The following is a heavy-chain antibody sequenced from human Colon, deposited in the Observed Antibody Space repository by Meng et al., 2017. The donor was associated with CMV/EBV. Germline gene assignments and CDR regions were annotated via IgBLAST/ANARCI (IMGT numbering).Heavy chain of an antibody. CDR3: ARVYNYNNWFFYAMDV. Sequence: ASVKVSCKTSGYTFSHYGITWVRQAPGQGLEWVGWITTYNGNTNYEQKFQGRVTMTTDTSTSTVYMELRNLRSDDSAVYYCARVYNYNNWFFYAMDVWGQGTTVTVSS. CDR2: ITTYNGNT. J-gene: IGHJ6*02. D-gene: IGHD1-20*01. CDR1: GYTFSHYG. V-gene: IGHV1-18*01.